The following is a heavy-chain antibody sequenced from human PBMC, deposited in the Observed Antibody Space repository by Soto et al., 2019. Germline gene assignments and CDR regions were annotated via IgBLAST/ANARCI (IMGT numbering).Heavy chain of an antibody. CDR2: ISYDGSNK. CDR3: ARGPLRLINY. J-gene: IGHJ4*02. Sequence: ESGGGVVQPGRSLRLSCAASGFTFSSYAMHWVRQAPGKGLEWVAVISYDGSNKYYADSVKGRFTISRDNSKNTLYLQMNSLRAEDTAVYYCARGPLRLINYWGQGTLATVSS. D-gene: IGHD2-21*01. CDR1: GFTFSSYA. V-gene: IGHV3-30-3*01.